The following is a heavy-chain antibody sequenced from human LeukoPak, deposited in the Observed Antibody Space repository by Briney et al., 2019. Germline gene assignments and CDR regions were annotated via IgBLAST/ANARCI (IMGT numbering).Heavy chain of an antibody. D-gene: IGHD4-17*01. J-gene: IGHJ5*02. CDR1: GYTLTELS. V-gene: IGHV1-24*01. CDR3: ATDRSLGGDFDP. Sequence: ASVKVSCKVSGYTLTELSMHWVRQAPGKGLEWMGGFDPEDGETIYAQKFQGRVTMTEDTSTDTAYMELSSLRSEDTAVYYCATDRSLGGDFDPWGQGTLVTVSS. CDR2: FDPEDGET.